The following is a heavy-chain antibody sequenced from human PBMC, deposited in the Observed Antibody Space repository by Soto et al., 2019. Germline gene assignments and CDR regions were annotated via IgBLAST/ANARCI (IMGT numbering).Heavy chain of an antibody. V-gene: IGHV3-33*01. CDR3: ARDLLGYCSGGSCYSYYYGMDV. D-gene: IGHD2-15*01. CDR1: GFTFSSYG. CDR2: IWYDGSNK. J-gene: IGHJ6*02. Sequence: GGSLRLSCAASGFTFSSYGMHWVRQAPGKGLEWVAVIWYDGSNKYYADSVKGRFTISRDNSKNTLYLQRNSRRAEDTAVYYCARDLLGYCSGGSCYSYYYGMDVWGQGTTVTVSS.